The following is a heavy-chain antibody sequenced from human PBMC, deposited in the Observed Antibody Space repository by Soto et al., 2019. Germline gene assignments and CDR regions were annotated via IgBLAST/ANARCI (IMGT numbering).Heavy chain of an antibody. V-gene: IGHV3-23*01. CDR2: ISGSGGST. J-gene: IGHJ5*02. D-gene: IGHD2-2*02. Sequence: GGSLRLSCAASGFTFSSYAMSWVRQAPGKGLEWVSAISGSGGSTYYADSVKGRFTISRDNSKNTLYLQMNSLRAEDTAVYYCAKVTHCSSTSCYKTDWFDPWGQGTLVTVSS. CDR1: GFTFSSYA. CDR3: AKVTHCSSTSCYKTDWFDP.